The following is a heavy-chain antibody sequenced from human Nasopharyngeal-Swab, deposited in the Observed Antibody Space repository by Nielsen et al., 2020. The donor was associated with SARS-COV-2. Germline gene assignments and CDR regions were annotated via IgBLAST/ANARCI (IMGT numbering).Heavy chain of an antibody. CDR1: GFTFSSFG. V-gene: IGHV3-30*03. Sequence: GGSLRLSCAASGFTFSSFGTHWVRQAPGKGLEWVAFIAHDASNEYYGDSVKGRFSISRDSSKNTLYLQMDSLRGEDTAVYYCARDAPAHYDAFYWGRGALVTVSS. J-gene: IGHJ4*02. D-gene: IGHD5-12*01. CDR3: ARDAPAHYDAFY. CDR2: IAHDASNE.